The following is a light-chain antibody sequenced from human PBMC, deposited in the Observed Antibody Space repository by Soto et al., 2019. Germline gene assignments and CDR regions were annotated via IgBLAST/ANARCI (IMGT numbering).Light chain of an antibody. J-gene: IGLJ3*02. Sequence: QSALTQPRSVSGSPGQSVTISCTGTSSDVGGYNYVSWYQQHPGKAPKLMIYDVSKRPSGAPDRFSGSKSGNTASLTISGLQAEDEADYYCCSYAGSYTHWVFGGGTKLTVL. V-gene: IGLV2-11*01. CDR3: CSYAGSYTHWV. CDR2: DVS. CDR1: SSDVGGYNY.